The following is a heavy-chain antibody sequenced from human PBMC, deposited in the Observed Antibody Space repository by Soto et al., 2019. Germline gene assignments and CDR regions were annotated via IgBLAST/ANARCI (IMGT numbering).Heavy chain of an antibody. D-gene: IGHD6-13*01. V-gene: IGHV4-31*03. J-gene: IGHJ6*02. Sequence: SETLSLTCTVSGGSISSPNFYWSWIRQHPGKGLEWIGHIYYSGSTYYNPSLKSRVTISVDTSKNQFSLKLSSVTAADTAVYYCARVVTAAYYYYGMDVWGQGTTVTVSS. CDR2: IYYSGST. CDR3: ARVVTAAYYYYGMDV. CDR1: GGSISSPNFY.